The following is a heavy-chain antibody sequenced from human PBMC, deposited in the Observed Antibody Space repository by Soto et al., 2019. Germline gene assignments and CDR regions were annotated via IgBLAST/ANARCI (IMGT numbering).Heavy chain of an antibody. J-gene: IGHJ6*02. CDR3: ARSSSGDYGMDV. CDR1: GGSISSYY. D-gene: IGHD6-19*01. CDR2: IYYSGST. Sequence: SETLSLTCTVSGGSISSYYWSWIRQPPGKGLEWIGYIYYSGSTNYNPSLKSRVTISVDTSKNQFSLKLSSVTAADTAVYYCARSSSGDYGMDVWGQGTTVTVSS. V-gene: IGHV4-59*01.